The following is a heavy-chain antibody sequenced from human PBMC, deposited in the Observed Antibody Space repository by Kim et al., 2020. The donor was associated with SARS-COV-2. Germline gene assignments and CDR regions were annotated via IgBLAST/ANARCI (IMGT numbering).Heavy chain of an antibody. V-gene: IGHV3-30*09. J-gene: IGHJ3*02. CDR2: ILYDGRET. Sequence: GGSLRLSCAASGFIFKNYAMHWVRQAPGKGLEWVTVILYDGRETNHTDSVRGRFAISRDNSKNTLYMQMNNLKSEDTSTYYCAKLRGHIGTFDIWGQGTKVTVSS. CDR3: AKLRGHIGTFDI. CDR1: GFIFKNYA. D-gene: IGHD3-10*01.